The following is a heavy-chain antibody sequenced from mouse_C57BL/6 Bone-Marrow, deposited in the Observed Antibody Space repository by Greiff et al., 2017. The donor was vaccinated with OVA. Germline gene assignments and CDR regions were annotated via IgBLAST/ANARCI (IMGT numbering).Heavy chain of an antibody. CDR2: INPGSGGT. V-gene: IGHV1-54*01. D-gene: IGHD1-1*01. Sequence: VQLQQSGAELVRPGTSVKVSCKASGYAFTNYLIEWVKQRPGQGLEWIGVINPGSGGTNYNEKFKGKATLTADKSSSTAYMQLSSLTSEDSAVYFCARLIYYYGRNDYWGQGTTLTVSS. J-gene: IGHJ2*01. CDR3: ARLIYYYGRNDY. CDR1: GYAFTNYL.